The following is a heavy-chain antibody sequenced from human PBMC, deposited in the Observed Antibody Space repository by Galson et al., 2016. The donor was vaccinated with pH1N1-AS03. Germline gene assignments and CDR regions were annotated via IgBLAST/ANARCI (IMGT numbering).Heavy chain of an antibody. Sequence: LSLTCTVSGGSITINYWIWIRQPPGKGLEWIGYISYSGFTNYNPSLTSRVTISVDTSKNQFSLKLSAVTAAYTAVYFCARLYDVWSGYPSFDYWGQGTLVTVSS. D-gene: IGHD3-3*01. V-gene: IGHV4-59*01. CDR2: ISYSGFT. J-gene: IGHJ4*02. CDR1: GGSITINY. CDR3: ARLYDVWSGYPSFDY.